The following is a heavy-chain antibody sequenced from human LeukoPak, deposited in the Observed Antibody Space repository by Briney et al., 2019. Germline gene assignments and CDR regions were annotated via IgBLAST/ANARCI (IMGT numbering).Heavy chain of an antibody. CDR3: ARSVTTYPNAFDI. Sequence: GGSLRLSXAASGFTFSSYSMNWVRQAPGKGLEWVSSISSSSSYIYYADSVKGRFTISRDNAKNSLYLQMNSLRAEDTAVYYCARSVTTYPNAFDIWGQGTMVTVSS. D-gene: IGHD1-1*01. CDR2: ISSSSSYI. J-gene: IGHJ3*02. CDR1: GFTFSSYS. V-gene: IGHV3-21*01.